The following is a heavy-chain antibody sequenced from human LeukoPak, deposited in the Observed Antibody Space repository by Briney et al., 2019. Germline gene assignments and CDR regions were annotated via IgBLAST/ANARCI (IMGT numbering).Heavy chain of an antibody. Sequence: SQTLSLTCAISGDSVSSNSATWNWIRQSPSRGLEWLGRTYYRSKWYYDYAVSVKSRITINPDTSKMHVSLQLNSVTPEDTAVYYCARDKDTSGLCRFDPWGQGTLVTVSS. CDR3: ARDKDTSGLCRFDP. J-gene: IGHJ5*02. CDR1: GDSVSSNSAT. CDR2: TYYRSKWYY. V-gene: IGHV6-1*01. D-gene: IGHD3-22*01.